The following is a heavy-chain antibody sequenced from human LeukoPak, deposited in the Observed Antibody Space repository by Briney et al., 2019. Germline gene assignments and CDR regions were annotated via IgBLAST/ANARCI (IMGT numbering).Heavy chain of an antibody. J-gene: IGHJ4*02. CDR3: AKDSYGDSHFDY. CDR1: GFTFSSYG. V-gene: IGHV3-30*18. CDR2: ISYDGSNK. D-gene: IGHD4-17*01. Sequence: GRSLILSCAASGFTFSSYGMHWVRQAPGKGLEWVAVISYDGSNKYYADSVKGRFTISRDNSKNTLYLQMNSLRAEDTAVYYCAKDSYGDSHFDYWGQGTLVTVSS.